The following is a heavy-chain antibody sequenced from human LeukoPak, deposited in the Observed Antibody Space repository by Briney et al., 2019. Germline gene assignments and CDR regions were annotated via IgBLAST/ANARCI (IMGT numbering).Heavy chain of an antibody. Sequence: ASLKVSCKASGYTFTGYYMHWVRQAPGQGLEWMGWINPNSGGTSYAQKFQGRVTMTRDTSISTAYMELSRLRSDDTAVYYCARAPITIFGVDWYFDLWGRGTLVTVSS. CDR2: INPNSGGT. CDR1: GYTFTGYY. V-gene: IGHV1-2*02. J-gene: IGHJ2*01. D-gene: IGHD3-3*01. CDR3: ARAPITIFGVDWYFDL.